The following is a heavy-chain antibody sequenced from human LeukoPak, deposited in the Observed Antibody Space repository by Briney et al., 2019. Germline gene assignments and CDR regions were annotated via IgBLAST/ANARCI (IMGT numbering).Heavy chain of an antibody. J-gene: IGHJ6*03. Sequence: SVKVSCKASGGTFSSYAISWVRQAPGQGREWMGGIIPIFGTANYAQKFQGRVTITTDESTSTAYMELSSLRSEDTAVYYCARAAPDVRGYYYYYMDVWGKGTTVTVSS. CDR3: ARAAPDVRGYYYYYMDV. CDR2: IIPIFGTA. CDR1: GGTFSSYA. V-gene: IGHV1-69*05.